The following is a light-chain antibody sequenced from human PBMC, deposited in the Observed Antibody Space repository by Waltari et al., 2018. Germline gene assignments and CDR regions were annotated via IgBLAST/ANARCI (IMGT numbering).Light chain of an antibody. V-gene: IGKV1-39*01. Sequence: DLQMTQSPSSLSASVGARVTITCRANQSIYTYLNWYQQRPGKAPKLLIYSASSLHSGVPSRFSGSGSGTDFTLTIDSLQPEDFATYYCQQSFNTFAVTFGGGTKVDVK. CDR1: QSIYTY. J-gene: IGKJ4*01. CDR3: QQSFNTFAVT. CDR2: SAS.